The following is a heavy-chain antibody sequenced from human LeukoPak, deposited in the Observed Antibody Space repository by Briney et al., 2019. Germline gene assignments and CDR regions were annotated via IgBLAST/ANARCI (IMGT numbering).Heavy chain of an antibody. J-gene: IGHJ4*02. CDR3: ARVHKYYYDSSGYYY. V-gene: IGHV1-46*01. D-gene: IGHD3-22*01. Sequence: ASVKVSCKASGYTFTSYYMHWVRQAPGQGLEWMGIINPSGGSTSYAQKFQGGVTMTRDTSTSTVYMELSSLRSEDTAVYYCARVHKYYYDSSGYYYWGQGTLVTVSS. CDR1: GYTFTSYY. CDR2: INPSGGST.